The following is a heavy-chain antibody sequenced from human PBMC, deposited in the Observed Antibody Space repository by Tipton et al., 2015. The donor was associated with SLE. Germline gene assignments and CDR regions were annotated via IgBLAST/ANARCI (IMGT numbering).Heavy chain of an antibody. CDR3: ARDMTAGYNWFDP. CDR1: GGSFSGYY. V-gene: IGHV4-34*01. J-gene: IGHJ5*02. Sequence: TLSLTCAVYGGSFSGYYWTWIRQPPGKGLEWIGEINHSGRTNYNPTLKSRVTISVDTSKNQFSLKLSSVTAADTAVYYCARDMTAGYNWFDPWGQGTLVTVSS. CDR2: INHSGRT. D-gene: IGHD6-13*01.